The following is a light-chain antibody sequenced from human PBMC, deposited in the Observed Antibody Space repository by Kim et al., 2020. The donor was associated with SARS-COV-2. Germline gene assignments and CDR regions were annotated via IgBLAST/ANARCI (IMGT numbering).Light chain of an antibody. CDR1: QSISTW. CDR2: NAS. J-gene: IGKJ2*01. V-gene: IGKV1-5*03. CDR3: QQYNSFPYT. Sequence: DIQMTQSPSTLSASVGDRVTITCRASQSISTWLAWYQQKPGKPPKSLIYNASTLESGVPSTFSGSGSGTEFTLTISSLQPDDFATYYCQQYNSFPYTFGQGTKLEI.